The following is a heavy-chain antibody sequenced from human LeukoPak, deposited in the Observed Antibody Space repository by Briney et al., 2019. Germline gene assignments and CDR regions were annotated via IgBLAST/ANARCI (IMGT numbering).Heavy chain of an antibody. Sequence: SVKVSCKASGYTFTSYGISWVRQAPGQGLEWMGGIIPIFGTANYAQKFQGRVTITTDESTSTAYMELSSLRSEDTAVYYCARRRGYCSSTSCYFDYWGQGTLVTVSS. J-gene: IGHJ4*02. CDR2: IIPIFGTA. CDR1: GYTFTSYG. D-gene: IGHD2-2*01. CDR3: ARRRGYCSSTSCYFDY. V-gene: IGHV1-69*05.